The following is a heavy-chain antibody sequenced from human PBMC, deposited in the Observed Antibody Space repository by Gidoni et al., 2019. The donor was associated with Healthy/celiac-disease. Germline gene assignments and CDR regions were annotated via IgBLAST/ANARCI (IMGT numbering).Heavy chain of an antibody. J-gene: IGHJ5*02. Sequence: QVQLQESGPGLVKPSQTLSLTCTVSGGSISSGDSYWSWIRPPPGKGLDWIGYIYYSGSTYYNPSLKSRVTISVDTSKNQFSLKLSSVTAADTAVYYCARGHPIIPASGGGGYCSGGSCPILNWFDPWGQGTLVTVSS. CDR3: ARGHPIIPASGGGGYCSGGSCPILNWFDP. CDR1: GGSISSGDSY. D-gene: IGHD2-15*01. CDR2: IYYSGST. V-gene: IGHV4-30-4*01.